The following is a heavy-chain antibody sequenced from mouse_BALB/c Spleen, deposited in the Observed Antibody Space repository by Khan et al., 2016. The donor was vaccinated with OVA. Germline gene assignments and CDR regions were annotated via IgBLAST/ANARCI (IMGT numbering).Heavy chain of an antibody. CDR1: GYIFTDYV. V-gene: IGHV1S136*01. D-gene: IGHD1-1*01. Sequence: VQLQQSGPELVKPGASVKMSCKASGYIFTDYVMHWVKQKPGQGLEWIGYIYPYNDDTESTERFKGKATLTLDKSSSTAYMYLSSLTSADSAVYYCARSTTDYYTMDYWGQGTSVTVSS. CDR3: ARSTTDYYTMDY. CDR2: IYPYNDDT. J-gene: IGHJ4*01.